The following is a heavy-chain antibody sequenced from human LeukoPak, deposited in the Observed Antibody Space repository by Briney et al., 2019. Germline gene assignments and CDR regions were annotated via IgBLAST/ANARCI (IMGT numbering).Heavy chain of an antibody. CDR1: GGSVSSYY. J-gene: IGHJ5*02. D-gene: IGHD6-13*01. CDR2: IYSSGTT. CDR3: ARGITAAGNVNWFDP. V-gene: IGHV4-4*07. Sequence: SETLSLNCTVSGGSVSSYYWSWIRQPAGKGLEWIGRIYSSGTTNYNPSLKSRVTMSVDTSKNHFSLKLSSVTAADTAVYYCARGITAAGNVNWFDPWGQGTLVTVSS.